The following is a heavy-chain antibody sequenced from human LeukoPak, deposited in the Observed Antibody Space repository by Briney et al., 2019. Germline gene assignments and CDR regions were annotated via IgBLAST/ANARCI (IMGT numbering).Heavy chain of an antibody. CDR1: GFTFSTCN. CDR2: ISSSSSYI. J-gene: IGHJ3*02. Sequence: GGSLRLSCAASGFTFSTCNMNWVRQASGKGLEWVSSISSSSSYIYYADSVKGRFTISRDNAKNSLYLQMNSLRAEDTALYYCARDRSDYYPDAFDIWGQGTMVTVSS. CDR3: ARDRSDYYPDAFDI. D-gene: IGHD3-3*01. V-gene: IGHV3-21*01.